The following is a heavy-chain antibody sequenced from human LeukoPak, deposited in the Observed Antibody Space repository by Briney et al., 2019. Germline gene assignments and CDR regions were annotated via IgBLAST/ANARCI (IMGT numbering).Heavy chain of an antibody. CDR1: GFTFSSYA. V-gene: IGHV3-23*01. CDR3: AKVPVFSLTISEVVTDDAFDI. J-gene: IGHJ3*02. Sequence: GGSLRLSCAASGFTFSSYAMSWVRQAPGKGLEWVSAISGSGGATYYADSLKGRFTTSRDNSKNTLYLQMNSLRAEDTAVYYCAKVPVFSLTISEVVTDDAFDIWGQGTIVTVSS. D-gene: IGHD3-3*01. CDR2: ISGSGGAT.